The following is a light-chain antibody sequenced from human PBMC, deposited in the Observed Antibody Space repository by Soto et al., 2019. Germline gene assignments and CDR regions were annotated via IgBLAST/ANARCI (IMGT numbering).Light chain of an antibody. Sequence: EIVLTQSPATLSLSPGERATLSCRATESLSSYLAWYQQKPGQAPRLLIYDASNRATGIPARFSGSGSGTDFTLTISSLEPEDFAIYYCKQRNNWPLTFGQGTKVEIK. CDR3: KQRNNWPLT. CDR2: DAS. CDR1: ESLSSY. J-gene: IGKJ1*01. V-gene: IGKV3-11*01.